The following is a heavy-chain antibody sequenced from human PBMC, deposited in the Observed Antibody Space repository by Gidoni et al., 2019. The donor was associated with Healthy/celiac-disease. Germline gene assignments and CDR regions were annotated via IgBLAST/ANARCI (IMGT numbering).Heavy chain of an antibody. CDR2: IYYSGST. Sequence: QLQLPESGPGLVTPSETLSLTCTVSGGSISSSSYYWGWIRQPPGKGLEWIGSIYYSGSTYYNPSLKSRVTISVDTSKNQFSLKLSSVTAADTAVYYCARHEDTAMVGYFDYWGQGTLVTVSS. CDR1: GGSISSSSYY. J-gene: IGHJ4*02. D-gene: IGHD5-18*01. V-gene: IGHV4-39*01. CDR3: ARHEDTAMVGYFDY.